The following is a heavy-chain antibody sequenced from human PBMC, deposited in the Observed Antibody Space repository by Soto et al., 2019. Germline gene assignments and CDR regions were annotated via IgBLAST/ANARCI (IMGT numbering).Heavy chain of an antibody. Sequence: HPGGSLRLSCAASGFTFSSYAMSWVRQAPGKGLEWVSATSGSGGSTYYADSVKGRFTISRDNSKNTLYLQMNSLRAEDTAVYYCAKVGFAVATIGSFDYWGQGTLVTVSS. J-gene: IGHJ4*02. CDR1: GFTFSSYA. V-gene: IGHV3-23*01. D-gene: IGHD5-12*01. CDR2: TSGSGGST. CDR3: AKVGFAVATIGSFDY.